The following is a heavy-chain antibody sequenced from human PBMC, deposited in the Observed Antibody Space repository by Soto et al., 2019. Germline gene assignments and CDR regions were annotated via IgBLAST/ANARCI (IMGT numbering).Heavy chain of an antibody. V-gene: IGHV1-69*13. CDR1: GGTFSSYA. Sequence: GASVKVSCKASGGTFSSYAISWVRQAPGQGLEWMGGIIPIFGTANYAQKFQGRVTITADESTSTAYMELSSLRSEDTAVYYCASWTYYYDSSGYSAFQHWGQGTLVTVSS. CDR2: IIPIFGTA. J-gene: IGHJ1*01. D-gene: IGHD3-22*01. CDR3: ASWTYYYDSSGYSAFQH.